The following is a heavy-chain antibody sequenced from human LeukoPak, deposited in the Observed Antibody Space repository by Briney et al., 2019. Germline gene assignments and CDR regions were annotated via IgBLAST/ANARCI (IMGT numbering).Heavy chain of an antibody. Sequence: SETLSLTCTVSGGSISSYYWSWIRQPPEKGLEWIGYIYYSGSTNYNPSLKSRVTISVDTSKNQFSLKLSSVTAADTAVYYCARLRYYDSSGYYDFDYWGQGTLVTVSS. CDR3: ARLRYYDSSGYYDFDY. CDR1: GGSISSYY. J-gene: IGHJ4*02. D-gene: IGHD3-22*01. V-gene: IGHV4-59*08. CDR2: IYYSGST.